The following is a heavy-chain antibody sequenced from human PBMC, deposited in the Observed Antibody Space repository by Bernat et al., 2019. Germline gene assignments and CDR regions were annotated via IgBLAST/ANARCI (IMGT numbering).Heavy chain of an antibody. Sequence: QVQLVESGGGLVKPGGSLRLSCAASGFTFSDHYMSWIRQAPGKGLEWLSYMSSSGNTIYYADSVKGRFTISRDNAENSLSLQMNRLRAEDTSVYYCARAQFIDYGDMIVLPTDGALDIWGQGTMVPVSS. J-gene: IGHJ3*02. CDR1: GFTFSDHY. CDR2: MSSSGNTI. CDR3: ARAQFIDYGDMIVLPTDGALDI. V-gene: IGHV3-11*01. D-gene: IGHD4-17*01.